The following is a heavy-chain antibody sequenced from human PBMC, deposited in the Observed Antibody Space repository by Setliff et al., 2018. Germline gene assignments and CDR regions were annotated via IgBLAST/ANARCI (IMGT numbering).Heavy chain of an antibody. Sequence: PSETLSLTCNVSGVSIANTASYWSWIRQPAGKGLEWLGQIYTSWSTNYNPSLKGRATLSSDTSKNQFSLQLNSVTATDTAVYYCARGRLLYVGDSHYFDIWGQGTLVTVSS. V-gene: IGHV4-61*09. J-gene: IGHJ4*02. CDR1: GVSIANTASY. D-gene: IGHD4-17*01. CDR2: IYTSWST. CDR3: ARGRLLYVGDSHYFDI.